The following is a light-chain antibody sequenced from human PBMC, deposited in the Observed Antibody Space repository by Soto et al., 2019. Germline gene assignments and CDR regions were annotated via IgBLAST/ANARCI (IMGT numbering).Light chain of an antibody. J-gene: IGLJ1*01. CDR1: SSDVGGYNY. Sequence: QSALTQPASVSGSPGQSITISCTGTSSDVGGYNYVSWYQQHPGKAPKLMIYEVSNRPSGVSNRFSGSKSGNTASLTISGLQAEDEADYYCSSYTSSSTLEDVFGTATNLTVL. CDR2: EVS. CDR3: SSYTSSSTLEDV. V-gene: IGLV2-14*01.